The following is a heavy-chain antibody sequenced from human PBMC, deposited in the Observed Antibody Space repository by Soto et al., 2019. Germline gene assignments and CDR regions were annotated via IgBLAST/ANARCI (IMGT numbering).Heavy chain of an antibody. V-gene: IGHV3-48*03. CDR1: GFAFSNYE. D-gene: IGHD1-26*01. CDR2: ISLSGSTI. CDR3: ARESFSASPNFFDY. Sequence: GGSLRLSCAASGFAFSNYEMNWVRQAPGKGLEWVSYISLSGSTIYYADSVRGRFTISRDDAKDSLYLEMDSLRADDTAVYYCARESFSASPNFFDYWGQGTLVTVSS. J-gene: IGHJ4*02.